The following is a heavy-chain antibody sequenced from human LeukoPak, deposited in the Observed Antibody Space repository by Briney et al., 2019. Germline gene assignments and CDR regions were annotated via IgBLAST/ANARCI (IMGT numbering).Heavy chain of an antibody. CDR1: GGSFSGYY. V-gene: IGHV4-34*01. CDR3: ARRTSDSSGNYYGAFDI. Sequence: SETLSLTCAVYGGSFSGYYWSWIRQPPGKGLEWVGEINHSGNTNYNPSLKSRDNISVDTSKNQFSLKLNSVTAADTAVYYCARRTSDSSGNYYGAFDIWGQGTMVTVSS. J-gene: IGHJ3*02. D-gene: IGHD3-22*01. CDR2: INHSGNT.